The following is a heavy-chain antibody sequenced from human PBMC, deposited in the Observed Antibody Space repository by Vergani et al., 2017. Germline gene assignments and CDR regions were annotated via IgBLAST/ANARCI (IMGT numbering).Heavy chain of an antibody. D-gene: IGHD2-2*02. Sequence: QVQLVQSGAEVKKPGSSVKVSCKASGGTFSSYSLSWVRQAPGQGLEWMGRIIPVLGITNYAQKFQGRVTITADRSTSTAYMELRSLRSDDTAVYYCARGVVPAAIRVDYYYYYMDVWGKGTTVTVSS. CDR2: IIPVLGIT. J-gene: IGHJ6*03. CDR3: ARGVVPAAIRVDYYYYYMDV. CDR1: GGTFSSYS. V-gene: IGHV1-69*02.